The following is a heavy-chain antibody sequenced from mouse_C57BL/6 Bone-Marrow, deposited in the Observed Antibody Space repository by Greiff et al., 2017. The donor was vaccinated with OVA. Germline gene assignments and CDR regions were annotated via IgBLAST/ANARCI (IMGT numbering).Heavy chain of an antibody. V-gene: IGHV1-18*01. CDR2: INPNNGGT. CDR3: ARGGVTTENWFAY. CDR1: GYTFTDYN. D-gene: IGHD2-2*01. Sequence: VQLQQSGPELVKPGASVKIPCKASGYTFTDYNMDWVKQSHGKSLEWIGDINPNNGGTIYNQKFKSKATLTVDKSSSTAYMQLSSLTSEDSAVYYCARGGVTTENWFAYWGQGTLVTVSA. J-gene: IGHJ3*01.